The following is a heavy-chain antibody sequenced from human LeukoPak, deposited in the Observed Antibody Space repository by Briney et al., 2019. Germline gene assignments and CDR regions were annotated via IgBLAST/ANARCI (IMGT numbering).Heavy chain of an antibody. V-gene: IGHV4-39*07. CDR3: ARGASIAVAGTDYGTVAFDI. CDR2: IYYSGST. D-gene: IGHD6-19*01. Sequence: SETLSLTCTVSGGSISSSSYYWGWIRQPPGKGLEWIGSIYYSGSTYYNPSLKSRVTISVDTSKNQFSLKLSSVTAADTAVYYCARGASIAVAGTDYGTVAFDIWGQGTMVTVSS. CDR1: GGSISSSSYY. J-gene: IGHJ3*02.